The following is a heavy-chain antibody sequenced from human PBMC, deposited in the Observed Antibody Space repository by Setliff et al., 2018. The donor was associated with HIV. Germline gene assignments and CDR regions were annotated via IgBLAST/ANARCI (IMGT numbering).Heavy chain of an antibody. D-gene: IGHD3-22*01. CDR3: ARDHKYYYDSSGLDY. CDR1: GDSISSGSYY. CDR2: IFYSGST. J-gene: IGHJ4*02. Sequence: SETLSLTCTVSGDSISSGSYYWDWIRQPPGKGLEWIGSIFYSGSTYYNPSVKSRVTISIDTSKNQFSLRLSSVTAADTAVYYCARDHKYYYDSSGLDYWGQGTLVTVSS. V-gene: IGHV4-39*07.